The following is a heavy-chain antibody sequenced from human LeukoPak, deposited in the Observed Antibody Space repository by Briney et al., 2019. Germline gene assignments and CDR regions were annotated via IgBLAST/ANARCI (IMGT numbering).Heavy chain of an antibody. CDR2: IWYDGGNK. CDR1: GFTFSSYG. Sequence: PGRSLRLSCAASGFTFSSYGMHWVRQAPGKGLEWVAVIWYDGGNKYYADSVKGRFTISRDNSKNTLYLQMNSLRAEDTAVYYCAKAVSRTTGGSDDAFDIWGQGTMVTVSS. J-gene: IGHJ3*02. D-gene: IGHD2-15*01. CDR3: AKAVSRTTGGSDDAFDI. V-gene: IGHV3-33*06.